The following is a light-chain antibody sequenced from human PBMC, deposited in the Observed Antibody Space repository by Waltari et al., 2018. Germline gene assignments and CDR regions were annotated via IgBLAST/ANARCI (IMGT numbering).Light chain of an antibody. CDR3: QQYSSYRA. Sequence: DIQMTQSPSTLSASVGDRVTITCRASQSIIRWLAWYQQKPGKAPNLLIYKASTLESGVPSRFSASGSGTEFTLTISSLQPEDFATYHCQQYSSYRAFGQGTTVEIK. V-gene: IGKV1-5*03. J-gene: IGKJ1*01. CDR1: QSIIRW. CDR2: KAS.